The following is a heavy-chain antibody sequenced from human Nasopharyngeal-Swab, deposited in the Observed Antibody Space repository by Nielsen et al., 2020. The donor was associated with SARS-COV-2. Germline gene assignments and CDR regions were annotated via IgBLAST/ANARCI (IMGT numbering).Heavy chain of an antibody. V-gene: IGHV3-30*18. D-gene: IGHD1-26*01. Sequence: SLKISCAASGFTFSSYGMHWVRQAPGKGLEWVAVISYDGSNKYYADSVKGRFTISRDNSKNMLYLQMNSLRAEDTAVYYCAKGPVGATGYYFDYWGQGTLVTVSS. J-gene: IGHJ4*02. CDR1: GFTFSSYG. CDR2: ISYDGSNK. CDR3: AKGPVGATGYYFDY.